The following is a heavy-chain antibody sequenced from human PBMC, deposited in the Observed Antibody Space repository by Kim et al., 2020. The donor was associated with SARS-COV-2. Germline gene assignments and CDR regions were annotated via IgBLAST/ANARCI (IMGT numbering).Heavy chain of an antibody. D-gene: IGHD3-10*01. Sequence: GGSLRLSCAASGFTFSSYSMNWVRQAPGKGLEWVSSISSSSSYIYYADSVKGRFTISRDNAKNSLYLQMNSLRAEDTAVYYCARDKVRGVIITQYFDYWGQGALVTVSS. CDR2: ISSSSSYI. CDR3: ARDKVRGVIITQYFDY. J-gene: IGHJ4*02. CDR1: GFTFSSYS. V-gene: IGHV3-21*04.